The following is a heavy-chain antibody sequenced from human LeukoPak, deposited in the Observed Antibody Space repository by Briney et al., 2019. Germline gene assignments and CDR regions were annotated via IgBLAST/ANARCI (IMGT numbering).Heavy chain of an antibody. J-gene: IGHJ3*02. Sequence: GESLKISCKGSEYSFTNYWIGWVRQMPGKGLEWMGIIYPGDSDTRYSPSFQDQVTISADKSISTAYLQWSSLRASDTAMYYCARHVDSGYSSGWYAFDIWGQGTVVTVSS. CDR3: ARHVDSGYSSGWYAFDI. CDR1: EYSFTNYW. D-gene: IGHD6-19*01. V-gene: IGHV5-51*01. CDR2: IYPGDSDT.